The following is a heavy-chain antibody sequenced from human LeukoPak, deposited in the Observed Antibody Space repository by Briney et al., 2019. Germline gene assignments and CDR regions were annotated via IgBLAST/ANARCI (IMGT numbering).Heavy chain of an antibody. J-gene: IGHJ3*02. V-gene: IGHV3-11*04. D-gene: IGHD3-22*01. CDR1: GFIFSDYY. CDR3: ARAKYDSSVYYYSGFDI. Sequence: GGSLRLSCAASGFIFSDYYMSWIRQAPGKGLEWVSYISSSGSNIYYADSVKGRFTMSRDNAKKSLYLQMNSLRAEDTAVYYCARAKYDSSVYYYSGFDIWGQGTMVTVSS. CDR2: ISSSGSNI.